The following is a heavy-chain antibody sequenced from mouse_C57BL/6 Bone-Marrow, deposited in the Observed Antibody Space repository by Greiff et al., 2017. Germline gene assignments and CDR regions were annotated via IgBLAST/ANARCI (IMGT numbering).Heavy chain of an antibody. Sequence: VQLQQSGPELVKPGASVKISCKASGYTFTDYYMNWVKQSHGKSLEWIGDINPNNGGTSYNQKFKGKATLTVDKSSSTAYMELRSLTSEDSAVYYCARGYYVLFDYWGQGTTLTVSS. J-gene: IGHJ2*01. CDR1: GYTFTDYY. D-gene: IGHD2-3*01. V-gene: IGHV1-26*01. CDR3: ARGYYVLFDY. CDR2: INPNNGGT.